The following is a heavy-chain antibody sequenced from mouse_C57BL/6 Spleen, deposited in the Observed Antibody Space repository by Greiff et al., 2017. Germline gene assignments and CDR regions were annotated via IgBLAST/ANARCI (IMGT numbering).Heavy chain of an antibody. CDR1: GYTFTSYW. D-gene: IGHD2-4*01. V-gene: IGHV1-55*01. J-gene: IGHJ4*01. CDR2: IYPGSGST. CDR3: ARWSDYDDAMDY. Sequence: VQLQQLGAELVKPGASVKMSCKASGYTFTSYWITWVKQRPGQGLEWIGDIYPGSGSTNYNEKFKSKATLTVDTSSSTAYMQLSSLTSEDSTVYYCARWSDYDDAMDYWGQGTSVTVSS.